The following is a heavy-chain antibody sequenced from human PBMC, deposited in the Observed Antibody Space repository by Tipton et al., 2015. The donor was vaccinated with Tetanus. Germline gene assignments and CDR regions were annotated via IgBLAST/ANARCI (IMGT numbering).Heavy chain of an antibody. Sequence: QSGAEVKKPGASVKVSCKASGYTFTDYYIHWVRQAPGQGLEWMGRINPDNDGTFYAQKFQGRVTTTRDTSISTTFLELSSLRIDDAVVYYCARRGRHSQDAFDTWGQGTMVTVSS. CDR1: GYTFTDYY. CDR2: INPDNDGT. CDR3: ARRGRHSQDAFDT. J-gene: IGHJ3*02. D-gene: IGHD2-21*01. V-gene: IGHV1-2*01.